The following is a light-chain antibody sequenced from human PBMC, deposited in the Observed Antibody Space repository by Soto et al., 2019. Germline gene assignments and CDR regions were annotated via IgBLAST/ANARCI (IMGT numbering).Light chain of an antibody. CDR3: QQHDEWPLT. Sequence: IVMTQSPATLSVSPGGGATLSCRASQSVRSHLVWYQQKPGQAPRLLIYGVSTRATGVPARFSGSGSGTEFTLTISSLQSEDFAVYYCQQHDEWPLTFGGGTKVDIK. CDR1: QSVRSH. V-gene: IGKV3-15*01. CDR2: GVS. J-gene: IGKJ4*01.